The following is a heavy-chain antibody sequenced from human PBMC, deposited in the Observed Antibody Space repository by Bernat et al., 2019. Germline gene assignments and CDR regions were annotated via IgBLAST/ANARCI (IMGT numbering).Heavy chain of an antibody. D-gene: IGHD3-10*01. CDR3: ARDDCPMVQGVTDY. CDR2: IKQDGSEK. V-gene: IGHV3-7*03. J-gene: IGHJ4*02. CDR1: GFTFSSYW. Sequence: EVQLVESGGGLVQPGGSLRLSCAASGFTFSSYWMSWVRQAPGKGLEWVANIKQDGSEKYYVDSVKGRFTISRDNAKNSLYLQMNSLRAEDTAVYYCARDDCPMVQGVTDYWGQGTLVTVSS.